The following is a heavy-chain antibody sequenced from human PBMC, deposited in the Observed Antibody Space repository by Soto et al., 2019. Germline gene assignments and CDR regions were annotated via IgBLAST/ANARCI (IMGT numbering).Heavy chain of an antibody. CDR3: ARDRERQWLVHFDY. J-gene: IGHJ4*02. D-gene: IGHD6-19*01. Sequence: EVQLVESGGGLVQPGGSLRLSCAASGFTFSSYWMSWVRQAPGKGLEWVANIKQDGSENYYVDSVKGRFTMSRDNAKNSLHLPMNSLSAEDTAVYYCARDRERQWLVHFDYWGQGTLVTFSS. CDR2: IKQDGSEN. V-gene: IGHV3-7*03. CDR1: GFTFSSYW.